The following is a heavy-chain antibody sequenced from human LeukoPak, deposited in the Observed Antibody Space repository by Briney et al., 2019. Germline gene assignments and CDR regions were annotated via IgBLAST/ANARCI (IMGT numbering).Heavy chain of an antibody. CDR1: GGSISSGGYY. J-gene: IGHJ4*02. V-gene: IGHV4-31*03. CDR3: ARERIMITFGGVIVTPSYFDY. D-gene: IGHD3-16*02. Sequence: SETLSLTCTVSGGSISSGGYYWSWIRQHPEKGLEWIGYIYYSGSTYYNPSLKSRVTISVDTSKNQFSLELSSVTAADTAVYYCARERIMITFGGVIVTPSYFDYWGQGTLVTVSS. CDR2: IYYSGST.